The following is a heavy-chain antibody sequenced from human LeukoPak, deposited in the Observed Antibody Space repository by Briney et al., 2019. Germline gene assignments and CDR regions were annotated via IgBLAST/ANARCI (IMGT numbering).Heavy chain of an antibody. Sequence: SETLSLTCTVSGGSISSYYWSWIRQPPGKGLEWIGYIYYSGSTNYNPSLKSRVTISVDTSKNQFSLKLSSVTAADTAVYYCASHTFSSGWLIDYWGQGTLVTVSS. D-gene: IGHD6-19*01. J-gene: IGHJ4*02. CDR3: ASHTFSSGWLIDY. V-gene: IGHV4-59*08. CDR2: IYYSGST. CDR1: GGSISSYY.